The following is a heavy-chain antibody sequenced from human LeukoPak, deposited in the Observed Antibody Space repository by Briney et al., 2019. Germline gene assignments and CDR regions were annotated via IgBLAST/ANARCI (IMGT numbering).Heavy chain of an antibody. CDR3: ARMGASNWNRELNWFDP. CDR2: MNPNSGNT. CDR1: GYSFTSYD. V-gene: IGHV1-8*01. D-gene: IGHD1-1*01. J-gene: IGHJ5*02. Sequence: GESLKISCKGSGYSFTSYDINWVRQATGQGLEWMGWMNPNSGNTGYAQKFQGRVTMTRNTSISTACMELSSLRSEDTAVYYCARMGASNWNRELNWFDPWGQGTLVTVSS.